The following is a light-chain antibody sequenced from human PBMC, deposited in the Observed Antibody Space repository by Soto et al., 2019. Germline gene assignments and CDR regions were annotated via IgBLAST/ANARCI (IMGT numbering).Light chain of an antibody. CDR2: EVS. V-gene: IGLV2-8*01. J-gene: IGLJ2*01. Sequence: QSALTQPPSASGSPGQSVTISCTGTSSDVGGYNYVSWYQQHPGKAPKLMIYEVSKRPSGVPDRFSGSKSGNTASLTVSGLQAEDDADYYCSSYAGSNPLFGGGTKLTVL. CDR1: SSDVGGYNY. CDR3: SSYAGSNPL.